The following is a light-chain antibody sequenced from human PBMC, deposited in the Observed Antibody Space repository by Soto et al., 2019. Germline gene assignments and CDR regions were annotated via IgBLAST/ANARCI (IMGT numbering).Light chain of an antibody. CDR2: DAS. V-gene: IGKV1-5*01. CDR1: QTISNY. J-gene: IGKJ1*01. CDR3: PPYNSYRT. Sequence: DIQMTQSPSSLSASVGDRVTITCRASQTISNYLNWYQKKPGKAPKLLIYDASSLESGVQSRFSGSGSGTEFTLPIRSMKPEEFATDYCPPYNSYRTVGQGNK.